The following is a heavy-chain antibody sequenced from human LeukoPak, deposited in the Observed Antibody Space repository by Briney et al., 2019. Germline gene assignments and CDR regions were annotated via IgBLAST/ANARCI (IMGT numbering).Heavy chain of an antibody. CDR3: ARAPNLNAIFRVVYYMDV. Sequence: SETLSLTCAVSGYSISSGYYWGWIRQPPGGGLEWIATIYHSGSTYYNPSLKSRVTISVDTSKNQFSLRLSSVTAADTAVYYCARAPNLNAIFRVVYYMDVWGKGTTVTVSS. V-gene: IGHV4-38-2*01. CDR1: GYSISSGYY. CDR2: IYHSGST. D-gene: IGHD3-3*02. J-gene: IGHJ6*03.